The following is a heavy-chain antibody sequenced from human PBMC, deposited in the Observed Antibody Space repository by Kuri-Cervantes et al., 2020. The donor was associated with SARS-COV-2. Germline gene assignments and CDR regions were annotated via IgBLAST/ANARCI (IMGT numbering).Heavy chain of an antibody. CDR3: ARGDDITIFGVVIKGGTDY. CDR2: ISSSSSTI. J-gene: IGHJ4*02. D-gene: IGHD3-3*01. Sequence: GESLKISCAASGFTFSSYSMNWVRQAPGKGLGWVSYISSSSSTIYYADSVKGRFAISRDNAKNSLYLQMNSLRAEDTAVYYCARGDDITIFGVVIKGGTDYWGQGTLVTVSS. CDR1: GFTFSSYS. V-gene: IGHV3-48*01.